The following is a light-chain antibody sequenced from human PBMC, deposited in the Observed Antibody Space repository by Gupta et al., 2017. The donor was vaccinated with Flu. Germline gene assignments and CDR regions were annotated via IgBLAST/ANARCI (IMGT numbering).Light chain of an antibody. CDR1: SSDVGAYNY. CDR2: DVT. Sequence: QSALTQPASVSGSPGQSITISCTGTSSDVGAYNYVSWYQQHPGKAPKLMMFDVTNRPSGVSNRGSAFKSAKKASMHISGLETEYDADYYYSSYTNSSTLVFGGGTKLTVL. J-gene: IGLJ3*02. V-gene: IGLV2-14*03. CDR3: SSYTNSSTLV.